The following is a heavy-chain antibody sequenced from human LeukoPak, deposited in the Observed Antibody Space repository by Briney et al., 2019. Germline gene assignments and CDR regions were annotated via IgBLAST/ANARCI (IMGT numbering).Heavy chain of an antibody. V-gene: IGHV4-4*07. CDR2: IYTSGST. CDR3: ARRGIRDYYDSSGYYAFDI. CDR1: GGSISSYY. D-gene: IGHD3-22*01. J-gene: IGHJ3*02. Sequence: SETLSLTCTVSGGSISSYYWSWIRQPAGKGLEWIGRIYTSGSTNYNPSLKSRVTMSVDTSKNQFSLKLSSVTAADTAVYYCARRGIRDYYDSSGYYAFDIWGQGTMVTVSS.